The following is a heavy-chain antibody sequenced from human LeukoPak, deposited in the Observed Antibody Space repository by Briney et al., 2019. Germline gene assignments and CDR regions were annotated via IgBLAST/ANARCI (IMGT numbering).Heavy chain of an antibody. CDR2: IYYSGST. J-gene: IGHJ2*01. D-gene: IGHD1-1*01. Sequence: SETLSLTCTVSGGSISSYYWSWIRHPPGKGLEWIGYIYYSGSTNYNPSLKSRVTISVDTSKNQFSLKLSSVTAADTAVYYCARTTTWYFDLWGRGTLVTVSS. V-gene: IGHV4-59*01. CDR1: GGSISSYY. CDR3: ARTTTWYFDL.